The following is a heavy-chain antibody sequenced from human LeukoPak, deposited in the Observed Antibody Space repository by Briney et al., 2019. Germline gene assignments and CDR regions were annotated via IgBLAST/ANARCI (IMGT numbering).Heavy chain of an antibody. V-gene: IGHV3-74*01. CDR2: INSDGSST. J-gene: IGHJ4*02. D-gene: IGHD2-8*01. CDR1: GFTFSSYW. Sequence: GGSLRLSCAASGFTFSSYWMHWVRQAPGKGLVWVSRINSDGSSTSYADFVKGRFTISRDNAKNSLYLQMNSLRAEDTALYYCARATNGVWPSYWGQGTLVTVSS. CDR3: ARATNGVWPSY.